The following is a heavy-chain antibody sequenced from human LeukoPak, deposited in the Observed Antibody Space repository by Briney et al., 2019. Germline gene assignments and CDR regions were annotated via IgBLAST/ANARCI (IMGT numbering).Heavy chain of an antibody. V-gene: IGHV4-59*01. CDR3: ARDRSSYYGMDV. J-gene: IGHJ6*02. CDR1: GGSISSYY. Sequence: SETLSLTYTVSGGSISSYYWSWIRQPPGKGLEWIGYIYYSGSTNYNPSLKSRVTISVDTSKNQFSLKLSSVTAADTAVYYCARDRSSYYGMDVWGQGTTVTVSS. CDR2: IYYSGST. D-gene: IGHD1-26*01.